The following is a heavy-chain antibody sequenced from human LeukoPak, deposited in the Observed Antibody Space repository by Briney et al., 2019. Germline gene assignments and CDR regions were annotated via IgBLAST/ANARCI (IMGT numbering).Heavy chain of an antibody. Sequence: SSVKVSCKASGATFSSYAISWVRQAPGQGLEWMGGIIPIFGTANYAQKFQGRVTITADESTSTAYMELSSLRSEDTAVYYCATFYDFWSGSPGDFDYYYYMDVWGKGTTVTVSS. CDR1: GATFSSYA. CDR3: ATFYDFWSGSPGDFDYYYYMDV. J-gene: IGHJ6*03. CDR2: IIPIFGTA. D-gene: IGHD3-3*01. V-gene: IGHV1-69*01.